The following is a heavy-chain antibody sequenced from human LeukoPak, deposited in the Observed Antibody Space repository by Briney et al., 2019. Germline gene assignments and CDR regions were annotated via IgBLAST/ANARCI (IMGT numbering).Heavy chain of an antibody. J-gene: IGHJ1*01. CDR3: ARHGDGGPAEYFRH. CDR2: IYYRGNT. CDR1: GGSISSYY. D-gene: IGHD4-23*01. Sequence: SETLSLTCTVSGGSISSYYWNWIRQPPGKGLEWIGSIYYRGNTCYNPSLKSRVTLSVDTSKNQFSLNLSSVTAADTAVYYCARHGDGGPAEYFRHWGQGTLVTVSS. V-gene: IGHV4-39*01.